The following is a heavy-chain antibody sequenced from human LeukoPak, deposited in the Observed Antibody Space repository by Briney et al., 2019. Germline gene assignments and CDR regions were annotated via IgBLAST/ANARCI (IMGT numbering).Heavy chain of an antibody. V-gene: IGHV4-34*11. J-gene: IGHJ4*02. CDR3: ARALGPYGSGSSYYFDY. D-gene: IGHD3-10*01. CDR2: IYYSGST. Sequence: PSETLSLTCAVYGGSFSGYYWSWIRQPPGKGLEWIGYIYYSGSTKYNPSLKSRVTMSVDTSKNQFSLKVHSATAADTAVYYCARALGPYGSGSSYYFDYWGQGTLLTVSS. CDR1: GGSFSGYY.